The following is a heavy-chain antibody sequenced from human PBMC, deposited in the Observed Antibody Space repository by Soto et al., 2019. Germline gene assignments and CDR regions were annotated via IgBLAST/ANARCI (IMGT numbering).Heavy chain of an antibody. D-gene: IGHD6-13*01. CDR2: TYYRSKWYN. V-gene: IGHV6-1*01. J-gene: IGHJ5*02. CDR1: GDSVSSNSAA. Sequence: SQTLSLTCAISGDSVSSNSAAWNLIRQSPSRGLEWLGRTYYRSKWYNDYAVSVKSRITINPDTSKNQFSLQLNSVTPEDTAVYYCARDHYSSSWYRGVWFDPWGQGTLVTVSS. CDR3: ARDHYSSSWYRGVWFDP.